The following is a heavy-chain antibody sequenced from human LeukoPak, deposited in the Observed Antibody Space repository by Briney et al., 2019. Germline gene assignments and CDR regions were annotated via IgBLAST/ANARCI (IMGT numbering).Heavy chain of an antibody. CDR3: ARGRGEKTSLPGDTVATIPGSGYYYYYMDV. CDR1: GGTFSSYA. Sequence: ASVKVSCKASGGTFSSYAISWVRQAPGQGLEWMGGIIPIFGTANYAQKFQGRVTITADKSTSTAYMELSSLRSEDTAVYYCARGRGEKTSLPGDTVATIPGSGYYYYYMDVWGKGTTVTVSS. CDR2: IIPIFGTA. V-gene: IGHV1-69*06. D-gene: IGHD5-12*01. J-gene: IGHJ6*03.